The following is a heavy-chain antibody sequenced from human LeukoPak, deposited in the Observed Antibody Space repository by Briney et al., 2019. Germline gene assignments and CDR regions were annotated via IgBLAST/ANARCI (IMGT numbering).Heavy chain of an antibody. CDR3: ARTAGYRKNDAFDI. D-gene: IGHD3-9*01. Sequence: SETLSLTCTVSGGSISYYYWSWIRQPPGKGLEWIGYIYYSGSTNYNPSLKSRVTISVDTSKNQFSLKLSSVTAADTAVYYCARTAGYRKNDAFDIWGQGTMVTVSS. CDR2: IYYSGST. CDR1: GGSISYYY. J-gene: IGHJ3*02. V-gene: IGHV4-59*01.